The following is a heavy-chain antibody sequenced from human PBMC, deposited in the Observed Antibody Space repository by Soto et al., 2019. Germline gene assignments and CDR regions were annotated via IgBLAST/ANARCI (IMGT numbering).Heavy chain of an antibody. CDR1: GFTFSSYS. D-gene: IGHD1-26*01. CDR3: ARAARIVGSDGCFDY. V-gene: IGHV3-21*01. J-gene: IGHJ4*02. CDR2: ISSSSSYI. Sequence: EVQLVESGGGLVKPGGSLRLSCAASGFTFSSYSMNWVRQAPGKGLEWVSSISSSSSYIYYADSVKGRFTISRDNAKNALDLQMNSLRAEDTAVYYCARAARIVGSDGCFDYWGQGTLGTVSS.